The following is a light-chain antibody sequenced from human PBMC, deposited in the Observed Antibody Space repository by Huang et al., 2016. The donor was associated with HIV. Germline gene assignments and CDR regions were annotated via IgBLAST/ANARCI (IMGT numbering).Light chain of an antibody. CDR2: GAA. J-gene: IGKJ1*01. CDR1: QGVSNN. Sequence: EIVMTQSPATLSVSPGERATLSCRASQGVSNNIAWYQQTPGQTPRLLIHGAATRANGIAAKFSGRGSGTDFTLTITSLQPEDSAVYYCQHYNNWPPWTFGPGTQVEI. V-gene: IGKV3D-15*01. CDR3: QHYNNWPPWT.